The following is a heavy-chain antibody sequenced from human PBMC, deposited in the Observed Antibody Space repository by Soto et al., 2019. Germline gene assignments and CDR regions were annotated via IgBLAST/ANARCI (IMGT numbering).Heavy chain of an antibody. CDR1: GYTFATYG. CDR3: ARSGRSGNLREFDY. CDR2: ISASNGNT. Sequence: ASVKVSCKASGYTFATYGFSWVRQAPGQGLEWMGWISASNGNTNYAQKRRGRVTMTTDTSTSTAYMELRSLRSDDTAVFYCARSGRSGNLREFDYWGQGALVTV. J-gene: IGHJ4*02. D-gene: IGHD1-7*01. V-gene: IGHV1-18*01.